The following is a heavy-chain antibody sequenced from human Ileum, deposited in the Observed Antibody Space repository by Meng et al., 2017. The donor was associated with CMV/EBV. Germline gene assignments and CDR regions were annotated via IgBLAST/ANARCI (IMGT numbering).Heavy chain of an antibody. Sequence: CRSLVHPTQTPTLFCTFPGFSLGNSGVGVAWIRQPPGKAPEWLAVIYWDNDQRFNPALKSRLTIIKDTSKNQVVPIMTNMDPVDTATYYCAHRRHEGSSWDGGSLNYWGQGTLVTVSS. D-gene: IGHD6-13*01. CDR2: IYWDNDQ. CDR3: AHRRHEGSSWDGGSLNY. V-gene: IGHV2-5*02. J-gene: IGHJ4*02. CDR1: GFSLGNSGVG.